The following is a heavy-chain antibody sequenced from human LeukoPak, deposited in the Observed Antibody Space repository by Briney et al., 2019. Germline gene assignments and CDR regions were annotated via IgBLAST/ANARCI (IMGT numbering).Heavy chain of an antibody. J-gene: IGHJ6*03. Sequence: SETLSLTCTVSGYSISSGYYWGWIRQPPGKGLEWIGSIYHSGSTYFNPSLKSRVTISVDTSKNQFSLKLSSVTAADTAVYYCARRGVTPNYYMDVWGKGTTVTISS. V-gene: IGHV4-38-2*02. D-gene: IGHD2-21*02. CDR3: ARRGVTPNYYMDV. CDR1: GYSISSGYY. CDR2: IYHSGST.